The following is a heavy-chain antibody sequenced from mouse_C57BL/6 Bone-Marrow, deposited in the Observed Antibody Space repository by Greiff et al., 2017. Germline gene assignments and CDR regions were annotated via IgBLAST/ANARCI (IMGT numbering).Heavy chain of an antibody. D-gene: IGHD1-1*01. CDR3: TYYGSSYWYFDV. CDR2: ISSGGDYI. Sequence: EVKLVESGEGLVKPGGSLKLSCAASGFTFSSYAMSWVRQTPEKRLEWVAYISSGGDYIYYADTVKGRFTISRDNARNTLYMQMSSLKSEDTAMYYCTYYGSSYWYFDVWGTGTTVTVSS. CDR1: GFTFSSYA. J-gene: IGHJ1*03. V-gene: IGHV5-9-1*02.